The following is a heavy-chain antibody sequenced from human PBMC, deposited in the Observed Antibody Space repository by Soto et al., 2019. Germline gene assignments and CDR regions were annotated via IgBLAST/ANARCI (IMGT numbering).Heavy chain of an antibody. CDR3: ARGGISHWAYFYYMDV. CDR2: INHLGSI. Sequence: QVQLQQWGAGLLKPSETLSLTCVVSGGSLSDYFWSWIRQPPGMALEWIGEINHLGSINYNPSLKSRVTMSVDTSKNQFSLTLNSVNAADTATYYCARGGISHWAYFYYMDVWDRGTTVTVSS. J-gene: IGHJ6*03. CDR1: GGSLSDYF. D-gene: IGHD2-21*01. V-gene: IGHV4-34*01.